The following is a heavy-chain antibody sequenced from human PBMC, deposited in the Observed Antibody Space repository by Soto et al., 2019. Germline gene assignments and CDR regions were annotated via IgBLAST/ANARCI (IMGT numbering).Heavy chain of an antibody. CDR3: ARAGDSGYDFPDY. CDR2: IYYSGST. V-gene: IGHV4-31*03. Sequence: QVQLQESGPGLVKPSQTLSLTCTVSGGSISSGGYYWSWIRQHPGKGLEWIGYIYYSGSTYYNPSLKSRVXXPXDMXKNQFALKLSSVTAADTAVYYCARAGDSGYDFPDYWGQGTLVTVSS. D-gene: IGHD5-12*01. CDR1: GGSISSGGYY. J-gene: IGHJ4*02.